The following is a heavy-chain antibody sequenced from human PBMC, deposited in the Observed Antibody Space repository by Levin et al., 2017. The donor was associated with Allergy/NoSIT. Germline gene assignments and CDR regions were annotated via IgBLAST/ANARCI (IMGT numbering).Heavy chain of an antibody. Sequence: GESLKISCKGSGYSFTSYWIAWVRQMPGKGLEWMGIIYPGDSDTTYSPSFQGQVTISADKSISTAYLQWSSLKASDTAMYYCARRAAAGIEEGWFDPWGQGTLVTVSS. CDR3: ARRAAAGIEEGWFDP. CDR2: IYPGDSDT. V-gene: IGHV5-51*01. J-gene: IGHJ5*02. CDR1: GYSFTSYW. D-gene: IGHD6-13*01.